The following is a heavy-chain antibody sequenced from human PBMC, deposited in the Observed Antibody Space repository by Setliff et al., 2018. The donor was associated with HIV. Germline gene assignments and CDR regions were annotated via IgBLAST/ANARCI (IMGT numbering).Heavy chain of an antibody. CDR1: GFTFSNYV. D-gene: IGHD3-9*01. CDR3: AKTSNTGYLFCSDY. J-gene: IGHJ4*02. V-gene: IGHV3-23*01. Sequence: GGSLRLSCAASGFTFSNYVINWVRQAPGKGLEWISCISGSGVNSYYADSVKGRFTISRDNSKNTVYLQMNSLRAEDTAVYYCAKTSNTGYLFCSDYWGQGTLVTVSS. CDR2: ISGSGVNS.